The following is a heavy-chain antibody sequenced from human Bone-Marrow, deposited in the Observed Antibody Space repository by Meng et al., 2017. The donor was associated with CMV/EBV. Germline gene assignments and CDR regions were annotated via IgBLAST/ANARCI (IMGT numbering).Heavy chain of an antibody. D-gene: IGHD3-16*01. CDR3: AKGGDFDY. Sequence: GGSLRLSCAASGFTFSSQAMSWVRQAPGKGLEWVAVIWYDGSNKYYADSVKGRFTISRDNSKNTLYLQMNSLRAEDTAVYYCAKGGDFDYWGQGTLVTVSS. CDR1: GFTFSSQA. CDR2: IWYDGSNK. V-gene: IGHV3-33*06. J-gene: IGHJ4*02.